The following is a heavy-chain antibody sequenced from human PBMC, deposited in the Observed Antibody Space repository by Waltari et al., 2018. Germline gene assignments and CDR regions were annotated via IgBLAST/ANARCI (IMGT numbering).Heavy chain of an antibody. J-gene: IGHJ4*02. CDR1: GYTFTGYY. V-gene: IGHV1-2*02. CDR3: ARDPYYDFWSGPEY. Sequence: QVQLVQSGAEVKKPGASVKVSCKASGYTFTGYYMHWVRQAPGQGLEWMGWINPNSGGTNYAQNFQGRVTMTRDTSISTAYMELSRLRSDDTAVYYCARDPYYDFWSGPEYWGQGTLVTVSS. D-gene: IGHD3-3*01. CDR2: INPNSGGT.